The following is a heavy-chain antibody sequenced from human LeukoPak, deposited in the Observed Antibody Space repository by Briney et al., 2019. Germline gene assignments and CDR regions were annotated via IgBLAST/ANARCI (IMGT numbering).Heavy chain of an antibody. V-gene: IGHV4-59*12. D-gene: IGHD4-17*01. CDR3: ARGEDGDYYFQH. J-gene: IGHJ1*01. CDR1: GGSISSYY. Sequence: PSETLSLTCTVSGGSISSYYWSWIRQPPGKGLEWIGSIYYSGSTYYNPSLKSRVTISVDTSKNQFSLKLSSVTAADTAVYYCARGEDGDYYFQHWGQGTLVTVSS. CDR2: IYYSGST.